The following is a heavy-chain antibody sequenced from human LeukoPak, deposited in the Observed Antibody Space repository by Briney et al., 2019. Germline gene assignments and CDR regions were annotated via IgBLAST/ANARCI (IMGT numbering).Heavy chain of an antibody. CDR3: TRTLGAVADSRYWFDP. V-gene: IGHV1-8*03. CDR2: MNPNNGNT. D-gene: IGHD3-16*01. Sequence: GASVKVSCKASGYTFSTYDINWVRQATGQGLEWMGWMNPNNGNTGYAQKFQGRVTITRNTSKNTAYLEVSSLRSEDTAVYYCTRTLGAVADSRYWFDPWGQGTLVTVSS. CDR1: GYTFSTYD. J-gene: IGHJ5*02.